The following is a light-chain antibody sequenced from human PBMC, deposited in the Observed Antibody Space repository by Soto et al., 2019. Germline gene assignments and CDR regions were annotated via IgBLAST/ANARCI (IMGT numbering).Light chain of an antibody. J-gene: IGKJ4*01. Sequence: EIVMTQSPATLSVAPGERATLSCRASQSVSSNLAWYQQKPGQAPRLLIYGASTRATGIPARFSGSGSGTEFTLTISSLQSEDFAVYYCQQYNNWQLTSGGGIKVAIK. CDR3: QQYNNWQLT. CDR1: QSVSSN. V-gene: IGKV3-15*01. CDR2: GAS.